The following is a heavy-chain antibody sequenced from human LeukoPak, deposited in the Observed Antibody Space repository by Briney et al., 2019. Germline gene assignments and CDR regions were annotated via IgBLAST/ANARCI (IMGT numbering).Heavy chain of an antibody. CDR3: ARGGYSNGLLPPFDY. J-gene: IGHJ4*02. D-gene: IGHD5-18*01. CDR1: GFTFSSYA. Sequence: PGGSLRLSCAASGFTFSSYAMHWVRQAPGEGLEWLAVISYDGSNKYYADSVKGRFTISRDNSKNTLYLQMSSLRVEDTAVYYCARGGYSNGLLPPFDYWGQGTLVTVSS. CDR2: ISYDGSNK. V-gene: IGHV3-30-3*01.